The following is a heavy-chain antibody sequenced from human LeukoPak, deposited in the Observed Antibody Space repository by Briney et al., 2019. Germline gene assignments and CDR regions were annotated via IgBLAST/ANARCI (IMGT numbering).Heavy chain of an antibody. CDR2: IGIAGDT. CDR1: GFTFSSYD. CDR3: ARARVRATELDY. D-gene: IGHD1-26*01. Sequence: GGSLRLSCAASGFTFSSYDMHWVRHATGKGLEWVSGIGIAGDTYYAGSVKGRFTISRENAKNSLYLQMNNLRAGDTAVYYCARARVRATELDYWGQGTLVTVSS. J-gene: IGHJ4*02. V-gene: IGHV3-13*01.